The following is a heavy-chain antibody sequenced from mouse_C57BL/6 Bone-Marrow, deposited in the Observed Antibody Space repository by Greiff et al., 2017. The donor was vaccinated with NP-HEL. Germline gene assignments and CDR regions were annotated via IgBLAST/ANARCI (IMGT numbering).Heavy chain of an antibody. J-gene: IGHJ4*01. Sequence: VKLVESGAELARPGASVKMSCKASGYTFTSYTMHWVKQRPGQGLEWIGYINPSSGYTKYNQKFKDKATLTADKSSSTAYMQLSSLTSEDSAVYYCVRWLLRAMDYWGQGTSVTVSS. CDR3: VRWLLRAMDY. D-gene: IGHD2-3*01. CDR2: INPSSGYT. V-gene: IGHV1-4*01. CDR1: GYTFTSYT.